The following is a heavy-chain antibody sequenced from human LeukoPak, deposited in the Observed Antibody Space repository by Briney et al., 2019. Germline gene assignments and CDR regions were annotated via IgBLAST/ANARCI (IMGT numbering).Heavy chain of an antibody. J-gene: IGHJ4*02. CDR2: ISGSGGST. D-gene: IGHD3-22*01. Sequence: GGSLRLSCAASGFTFSSYAMSWVRQAPGKGLEWVSAISGSGGSTYYADSVKGRFTISRDNSKNTLYLQMNSLRAEDTVVYYCAKTRSAYYYDSFYYFDYWGQGTLVTVSS. V-gene: IGHV3-23*01. CDR3: AKTRSAYYYDSFYYFDY. CDR1: GFTFSSYA.